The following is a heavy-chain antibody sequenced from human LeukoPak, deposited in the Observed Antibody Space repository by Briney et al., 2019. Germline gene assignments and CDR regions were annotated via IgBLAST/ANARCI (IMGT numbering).Heavy chain of an antibody. D-gene: IGHD5-24*01. CDR1: GFTFSSYA. J-gene: IGHJ4*02. CDR3: AKDLYFPDGYNPNFDY. Sequence: GGSLRLSCAASGFTFSSYAMSWVRQAPGKGLEWVSAISGSGGSTYYADSVKGRFAISRDNSKNTLYLQMNSLRAEDTAVYYCAKDLYFPDGYNPNFDYWGQGTLVTVSS. V-gene: IGHV3-23*01. CDR2: ISGSGGST.